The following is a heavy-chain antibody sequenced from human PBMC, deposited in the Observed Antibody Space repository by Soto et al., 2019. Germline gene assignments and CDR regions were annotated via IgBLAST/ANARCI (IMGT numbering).Heavy chain of an antibody. D-gene: IGHD3-10*01. CDR2: INAGNGNT. Sequence: GASVKVSCKASGYTFTSYAMHWVRQAPGQRLEWMGWINAGNGNTKYSQKFQGRVTITRDTSASTAYMELSSLRSEDTAVYYCAIDHMVRGVIITASYWGQGTLVTVSS. J-gene: IGHJ4*02. V-gene: IGHV1-3*01. CDR1: GYTFTSYA. CDR3: AIDHMVRGVIITASY.